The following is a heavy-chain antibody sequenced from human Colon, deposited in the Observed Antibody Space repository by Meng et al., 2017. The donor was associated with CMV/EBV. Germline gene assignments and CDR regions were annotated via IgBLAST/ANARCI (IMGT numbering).Heavy chain of an antibody. V-gene: IGHV3-48*03. CDR3: ARDRLGDNDYVFDQ. CDR1: GFSITSYE. D-gene: IGHD4/OR15-4a*01. Sequence: GESLKISCAASGFSITSYEMNWVRQAPGKGLEWVSYMSFGGTTIYYADSVKGRFTVSRDNARNALYLQMSSLRDDDTAVYYCARDRLGDNDYVFDQWGQGMMVTVSS. CDR2: MSFGGTTI. J-gene: IGHJ4*02.